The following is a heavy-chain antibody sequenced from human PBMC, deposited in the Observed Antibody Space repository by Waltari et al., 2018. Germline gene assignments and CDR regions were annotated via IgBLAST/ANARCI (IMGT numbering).Heavy chain of an antibody. V-gene: IGHV4-39*07. CDR1: GGSISSSSYY. J-gene: IGHJ4*02. D-gene: IGHD6-19*01. CDR2: IYYSGST. Sequence: QLQLQESGPGLVKPSETLSLTCTVSGGSISSSSYYWGWIRQPPGKGLEWIGIIYYSGSTYYNPSLKSRVTISVDTSKNQFSLKLSSVTAADTAVYYCARELIRSGWYLDYWGQGTLVTVSS. CDR3: ARELIRSGWYLDY.